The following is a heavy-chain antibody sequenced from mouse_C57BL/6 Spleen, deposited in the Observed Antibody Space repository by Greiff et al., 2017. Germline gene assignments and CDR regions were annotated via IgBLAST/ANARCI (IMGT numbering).Heavy chain of an antibody. V-gene: IGHV5-17*01. Sequence: VQLKESGGGLVKPGGSLKLSCAASGFTFSDYGMHWVRQAPEKGLEWVAYISSGSSTIYYADTVKGRFTISRDNAKNTLFLQMTSLRSEDTAMYYCARGADYYGSSYDAMDYWGQGTSVTVSS. J-gene: IGHJ4*01. CDR2: ISSGSSTI. CDR1: GFTFSDYG. D-gene: IGHD1-1*01. CDR3: ARGADYYGSSYDAMDY.